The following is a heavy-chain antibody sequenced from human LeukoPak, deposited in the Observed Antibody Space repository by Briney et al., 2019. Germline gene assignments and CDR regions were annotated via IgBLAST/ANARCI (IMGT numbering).Heavy chain of an antibody. V-gene: IGHV4-38-2*02. J-gene: IGHJ3*02. CDR3: ARRFITGTIDAFDI. CDR2: IYHSGST. Sequence: SETLSLTCTVSGYSISSGYYWGWIRQPPGKGLEWIGSIYHSGSTYYNPSLKSRVTISVDTSKNQFSLKLSSVTAADTAVYYCARRFITGTIDAFDIWGQGTMVTVSS. D-gene: IGHD1-20*01. CDR1: GYSISSGYY.